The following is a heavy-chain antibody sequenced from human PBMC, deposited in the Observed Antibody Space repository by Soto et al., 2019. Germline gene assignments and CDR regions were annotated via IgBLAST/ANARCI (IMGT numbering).Heavy chain of an antibody. J-gene: IGHJ5*02. CDR3: ARDNGMAGSFDP. CDR1: GFTFSRYS. V-gene: IGHV3-48*02. CDR2: ITSSSSTI. D-gene: IGHD2-8*01. Sequence: EVQLVESGGGLVQPGGSLRLSCAASGFTFSRYSMNWARQAPGKGLEWISYITSSSSTIYYADSVKGRFTISRDNAKNSLYLQMNSLRDEDTAMYYFARDNGMAGSFDPWGQGTLVTVSS.